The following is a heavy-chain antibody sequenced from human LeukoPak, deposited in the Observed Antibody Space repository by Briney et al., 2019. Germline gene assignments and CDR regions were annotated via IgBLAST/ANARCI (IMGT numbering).Heavy chain of an antibody. V-gene: IGHV4-4*07. J-gene: IGHJ3*02. Sequence: SETLSLTCTVSGGSISSYYWNWIRQPAGKGLEWIGRIYTSGSTNYNPSLKSRVTMSVDTSKNQFSLKLSSVTAADTAVYYCARGNQYSSGWFGDGFDIWGQGTMVTVSS. CDR2: IYTSGST. D-gene: IGHD6-19*01. CDR3: ARGNQYSSGWFGDGFDI. CDR1: GGSISSYY.